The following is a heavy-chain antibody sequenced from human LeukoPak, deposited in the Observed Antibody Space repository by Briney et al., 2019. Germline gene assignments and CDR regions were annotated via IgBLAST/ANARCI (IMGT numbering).Heavy chain of an antibody. Sequence: GGSLILSCAAAGFTFSSYSMSWVRQAPGKGLEWVSSISSSSSYIYYADSVKGRFTISRDNAKNSLYLQMNSLRAEDTAVYYCARDLGVYYWGQGTLVTVSS. CDR1: GFTFSSYS. CDR2: ISSSSSYI. CDR3: ARDLGVYY. D-gene: IGHD3-10*01. J-gene: IGHJ4*02. V-gene: IGHV3-21*01.